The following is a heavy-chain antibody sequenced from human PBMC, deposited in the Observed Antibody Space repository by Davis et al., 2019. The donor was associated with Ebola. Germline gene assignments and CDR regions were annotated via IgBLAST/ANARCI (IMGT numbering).Heavy chain of an antibody. V-gene: IGHV3-66*04. J-gene: IGHJ4*02. CDR3: ARHDCSGGSCYRRYYFDY. CDR1: GFTVSSNY. D-gene: IGHD2-15*01. CDR2: IYSGGST. Sequence: GRSLRLSCAASGFTVSSNYMSWVRQAPGKGLEWVSVIYSGGSTYYADSVKGRFTISRDNSKNTLYLQMNSLRAEDTAVYYCARHDCSGGSCYRRYYFDYWGQGTLVTVSS.